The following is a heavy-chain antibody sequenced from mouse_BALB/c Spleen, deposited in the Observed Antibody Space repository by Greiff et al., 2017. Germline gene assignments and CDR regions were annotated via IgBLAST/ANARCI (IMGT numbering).Heavy chain of an antibody. CDR1: GFAFSSYD. J-gene: IGHJ4*01. CDR3: ARGDGYSRYAMDY. Sequence: EVQRVESGGGLVKPGGSLKLSCAASGFAFSSYDMPWVRQTPEKRLEWVAYISSGGGSTYYPDTVKGRFTISRDNAKNTLYLQMSSLKSEDTAMYYCARGDGYSRYAMDYWGQGTSVTVSS. V-gene: IGHV5-12-1*01. CDR2: ISSGGGST. D-gene: IGHD2-3*01.